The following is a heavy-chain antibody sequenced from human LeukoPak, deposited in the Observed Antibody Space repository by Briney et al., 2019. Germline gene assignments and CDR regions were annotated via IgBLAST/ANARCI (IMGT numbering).Heavy chain of an antibody. J-gene: IGHJ4*02. CDR1: GFTFGKYW. V-gene: IGHV3-7*03. D-gene: IGHD3-3*01. CDR2: IKLDGSEK. Sequence: GGSLRLSCVASGFTFGKYWMSWVRQAPGKGLEWVANIKLDGSEKNYADSVKGRFTISRDNTKNLLYLLMNSLRAEDTAVFYCARDQYDTWSRRGNFDSWGQGTLVIVSS. CDR3: ARDQYDTWSRRGNFDS.